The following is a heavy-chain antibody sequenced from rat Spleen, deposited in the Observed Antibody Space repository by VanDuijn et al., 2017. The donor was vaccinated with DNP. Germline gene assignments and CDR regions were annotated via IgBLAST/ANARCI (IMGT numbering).Heavy chain of an antibody. Sequence: EVQLVETGGGLVQPGRSLKLSCVASGFTFSNYYMAWVRQAPKKGLEWVATIFTSGNRAFYPDSVEGRFTISRDNAKSTLSLQMDSLRSEDTATYYCTRHGGTTYYFDHWGQGVLVTVSS. J-gene: IGHJ2*01. CDR2: IFTSGNRA. D-gene: IGHD1-10*01. CDR1: GFTFSNYY. V-gene: IGHV5-7*01. CDR3: TRHGGTTYYFDH.